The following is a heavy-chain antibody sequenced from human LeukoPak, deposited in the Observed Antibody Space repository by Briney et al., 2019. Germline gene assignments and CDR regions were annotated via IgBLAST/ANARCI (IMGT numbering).Heavy chain of an antibody. J-gene: IGHJ5*02. V-gene: IGHV5-51*01. CDR3: ARHSDVPLDL. CDR1: GYHFTNHW. Sequence: RGEPLKISCKASGYHFTNHWVAWVRQRPGEGLEWMGIIWPGDSDTRYSPSFQGLVTISVDKSIGTAHLQWRSLKASDTALYFCARHSDVPLDLWGQGTLVIVSS. CDR2: IWPGDSDT. D-gene: IGHD6-6*01.